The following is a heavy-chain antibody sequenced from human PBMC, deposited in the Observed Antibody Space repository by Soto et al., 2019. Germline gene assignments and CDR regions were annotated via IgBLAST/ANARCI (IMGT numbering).Heavy chain of an antibody. CDR1: GGTFSSYA. J-gene: IGHJ5*02. D-gene: IGHD3-9*01. V-gene: IGHV1-69*13. CDR2: IIPIFGTA. Sequence: SVKVSCKASGGTFSSYAISWVRQAPGQGLEWMGGIIPIFGTANYAQKFKGRVTITADESTSTAYMELSSLRSEDTAVYYCARDHYDILTGAAGFLFDPWGQGTLVTVSS. CDR3: ARDHYDILTGAAGFLFDP.